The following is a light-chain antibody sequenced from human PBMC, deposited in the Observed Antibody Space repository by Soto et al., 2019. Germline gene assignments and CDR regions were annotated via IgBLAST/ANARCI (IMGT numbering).Light chain of an antibody. J-gene: IGLJ2*01. CDR2: DVN. CDR1: SSDIATSDY. Sequence: QSALTQPASVSGSPGQSITISCTGTSSDIATSDYVSWFQHHPGEAPKIILCDVNNRPSGVSDRFSGSKSGNTASLTISGLQAEDEADYYCSSFTSSDALLFGGGTKLTVL. V-gene: IGLV2-14*03. CDR3: SSFTSSDALL.